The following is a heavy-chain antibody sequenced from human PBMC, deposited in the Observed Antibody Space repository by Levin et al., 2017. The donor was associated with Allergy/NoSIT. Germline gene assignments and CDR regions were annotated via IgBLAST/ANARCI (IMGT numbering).Heavy chain of an antibody. J-gene: IGHJ4*02. CDR2: IYHSGST. Sequence: PSETLSLTCAVSGGSISSSNWWSWVRQPPGKGLEWIGEIYHSGSTNYNPSLKSRVTISVDKSKNQFSLKLSSVTAADTAVYYCARSGEIGYGDSFDYWGQGTLVTVSS. CDR3: ARSGEIGYGDSFDY. D-gene: IGHD4-17*01. V-gene: IGHV4-4*02. CDR1: GGSISSSNW.